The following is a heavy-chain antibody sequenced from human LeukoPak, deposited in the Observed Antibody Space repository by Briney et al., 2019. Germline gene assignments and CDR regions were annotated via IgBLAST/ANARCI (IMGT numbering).Heavy chain of an antibody. CDR1: GFTFNIYA. Sequence: PGGSLRLSCAASGFTFNIYAMSWVRQAPGKGLEWVSAITDSGDVTYYADSVKGRFIVSRDNSKNTLSLQMNSLRNEDTAVYYCAKDAAMTTIYYFDYWGLGTLVTVSS. CDR3: AKDAAMTTIYYFDY. J-gene: IGHJ4*02. V-gene: IGHV3-23*01. CDR2: ITDSGDVT. D-gene: IGHD2-21*02.